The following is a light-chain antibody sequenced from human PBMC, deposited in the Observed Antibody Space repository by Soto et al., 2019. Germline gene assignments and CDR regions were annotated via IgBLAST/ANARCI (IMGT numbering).Light chain of an antibody. CDR3: RSYTSSGTYV. Sequence: QSALAQPASVSGSPGQSITISCTGTSSDVGGYNYVSWYQQHPGKAPKVMIYDASNRPSGVSNRFSGSKSGNTASLTISGLQAEDEADYFCRSYTSSGTYVFGTGTKVTVL. V-gene: IGLV2-14*01. CDR1: SSDVGGYNY. CDR2: DAS. J-gene: IGLJ1*01.